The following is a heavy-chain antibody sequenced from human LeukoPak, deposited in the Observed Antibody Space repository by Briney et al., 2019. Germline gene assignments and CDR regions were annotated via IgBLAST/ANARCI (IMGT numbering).Heavy chain of an antibody. CDR2: IYHSGST. CDR3: AREVAAAGTYPSYYYYYYMDV. CDR1: GYSISSGYY. V-gene: IGHV4-38-2*02. Sequence: SETLSLTCTVSGYSISSGYYWGWIRQPPGKGLEWIGSIYHSGSTYYNPSLKNRVTISVDTSKNQFSLKLSSVTAADTAVYYCAREVAAAGTYPSYYYYYYMDVWGKGTTVTISS. D-gene: IGHD6-13*01. J-gene: IGHJ6*03.